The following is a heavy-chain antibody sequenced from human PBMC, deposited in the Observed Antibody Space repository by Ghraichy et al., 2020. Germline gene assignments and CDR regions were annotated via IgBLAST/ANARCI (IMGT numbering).Heavy chain of an antibody. J-gene: IGHJ6*02. CDR3: AREGYYYYYGMDV. V-gene: IGHV1-18*01. CDR2: ISAYNGNT. Sequence: ASVNSCKASGYTFTSYGISWVRQAPGQGLEWMGWISAYNGNTNYAQKLQGRVTMTTDTSTSTAYMELRSLRSDDTAVYYCAREGYYYYYGMDVWGQGTTVTVSS. CDR1: GYTFTSYG.